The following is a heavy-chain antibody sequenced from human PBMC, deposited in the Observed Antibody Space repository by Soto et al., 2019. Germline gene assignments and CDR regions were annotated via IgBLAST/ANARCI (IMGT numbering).Heavy chain of an antibody. D-gene: IGHD3-3*01. V-gene: IGHV3-64*01. CDR2: ISSNGGST. J-gene: IGHJ5*02. CDR3: ARDQRNDFWSGYPTPNWFDP. CDR1: GFTFSSYA. Sequence: TGGSLRLSCAASGFTFSSYAMHWVRQAPGKGLEYVSAISSNGGSTYYANSVKGRFTISRDNSKNTLYLQMGSLRAEDMAVYYCARDQRNDFWSGYPTPNWFDPWGQGTLVTVSS.